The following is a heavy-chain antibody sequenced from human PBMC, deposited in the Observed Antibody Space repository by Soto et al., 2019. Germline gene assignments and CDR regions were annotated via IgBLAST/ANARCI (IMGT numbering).Heavy chain of an antibody. CDR1: GYTFTSYG. Sequence: ASVKVSFKASGYTFTSYGIHWVRQATGQRLEWMGWINAANGDTKYSPEFQGRVTITSDTSASTAYMELSSLRSEETAVYYCVRRDGSATSIDWFDSWGQGTLVTVSS. CDR3: VRRDGSATSIDWFDS. J-gene: IGHJ5*01. V-gene: IGHV1-3*01. D-gene: IGHD6-13*01. CDR2: INAANGDT.